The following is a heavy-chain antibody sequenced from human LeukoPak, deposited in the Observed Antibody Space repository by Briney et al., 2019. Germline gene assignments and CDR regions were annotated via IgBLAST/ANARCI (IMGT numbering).Heavy chain of an antibody. D-gene: IGHD5-18*01. V-gene: IGHV4-61*02. Sequence: SQTLSLTCTVSGGSISSGSYYWSWIRQPAGKGLEWIGRIYTSGSTNYNPSLKSRVTISVDTSKNQFSLKLSSVTAADTAVYYCARATGGYSYGPPDYWGQGTLVTVSS. CDR2: IYTSGST. CDR3: ARATGGYSYGPPDY. CDR1: GGSISSGSYY. J-gene: IGHJ4*02.